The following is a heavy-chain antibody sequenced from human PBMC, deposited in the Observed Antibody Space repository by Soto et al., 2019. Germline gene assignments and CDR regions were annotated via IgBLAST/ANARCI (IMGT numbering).Heavy chain of an antibody. D-gene: IGHD1-1*01. Sequence: QVQLQESGPGLVKPSETLSLTCTVSGGSISSYYWSWIRQPPGKGLEWIGYIYYSGSTNYNPSLKSRVTISVDTSKNQFSLKLSSVTAADTAVYYCARHLKATWSAFDIWGQGTMVTVSS. CDR2: IYYSGST. J-gene: IGHJ3*02. CDR1: GGSISSYY. CDR3: ARHLKATWSAFDI. V-gene: IGHV4-59*08.